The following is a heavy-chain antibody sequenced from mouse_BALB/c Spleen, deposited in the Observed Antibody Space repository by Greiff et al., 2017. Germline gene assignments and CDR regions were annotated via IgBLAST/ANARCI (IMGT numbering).Heavy chain of an antibody. CDR3: ARVTTATRAMDY. D-gene: IGHD1-2*01. CDR1: GYTFSSYW. J-gene: IGHJ4*01. CDR2: ILPGSGST. V-gene: IGHV1-9*01. Sequence: QVQLQQSGAELMKPGASVKISCKATGYTFSSYWIEWVKQRPGHGLEWIGEILPGSGSTNYNEKFKGKATFTADTSSNTAYMQLSSLTSEDSAVYYCARVTTATRAMDYWGQGTSVTVSS.